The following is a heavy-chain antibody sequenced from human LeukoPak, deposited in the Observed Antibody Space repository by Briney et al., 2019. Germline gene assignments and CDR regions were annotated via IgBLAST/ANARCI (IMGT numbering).Heavy chain of an antibody. J-gene: IGHJ3*02. CDR3: ARRNYDFWSGYSGDDAFDI. CDR2: IKQDGSEK. CDR1: GFTFSSCW. D-gene: IGHD3-3*01. V-gene: IGHV3-7*01. Sequence: GGSLRLSCAASGFTFSSCWMSWVRQAPGKGLEWVANIKQDGSEKYYVDSVKGRFTISRDNAKNSLYLQMNSLRAEDTAVYYCARRNYDFWSGYSGDDAFDIWGQGTMVTVSS.